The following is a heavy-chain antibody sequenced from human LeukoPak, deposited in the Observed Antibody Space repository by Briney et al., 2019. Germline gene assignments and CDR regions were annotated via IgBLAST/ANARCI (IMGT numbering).Heavy chain of an antibody. CDR3: AKGRGLTS. J-gene: IGHJ5*02. D-gene: IGHD6-25*01. Sequence: GGSLRLSCAASGFSFSSYSMNWVRQAPGKGLEWVSSISSSSPYIYYADSVKGRFTISRDNAKNSLYLQMNSLTADDTALYYCAKGRGLTSWGQGTLVTVPS. CDR2: ISSSSPYI. V-gene: IGHV3-21*04. CDR1: GFSFSSYS.